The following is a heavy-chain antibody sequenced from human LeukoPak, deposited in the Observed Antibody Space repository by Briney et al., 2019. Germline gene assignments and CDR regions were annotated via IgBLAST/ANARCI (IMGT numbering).Heavy chain of an antibody. CDR3: ARAGKSLVYCSGGSCYFDY. Sequence: ASVKVSCKASGYTFTGCYMHWVRQAPGQGLEWMGWINPNSGGTNYAQKFQGRVTMTRDTSISTAYMELSRLRSDDTAVYYCARAGKSLVYCSGGSCYFDYWGQGTLVTVSS. CDR2: INPNSGGT. J-gene: IGHJ4*02. CDR1: GYTFTGCY. V-gene: IGHV1-2*02. D-gene: IGHD2-15*01.